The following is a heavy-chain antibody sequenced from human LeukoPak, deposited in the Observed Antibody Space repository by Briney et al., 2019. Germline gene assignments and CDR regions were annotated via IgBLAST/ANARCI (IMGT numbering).Heavy chain of an antibody. Sequence: SETLSLTCTVSGGSISSYYWSWIRQPPGKGLEWIGYIYYSGSTNYNPSLKSRVTISVDTSKNQFSLKLSSVTAADTAVYYCARDGYYYGSGSYYKVDFDYWGQGTLVTVSS. CDR1: GGSISSYY. CDR3: ARDGYYYGSGSYYKVDFDY. J-gene: IGHJ4*02. D-gene: IGHD3-10*01. V-gene: IGHV4-59*01. CDR2: IYYSGST.